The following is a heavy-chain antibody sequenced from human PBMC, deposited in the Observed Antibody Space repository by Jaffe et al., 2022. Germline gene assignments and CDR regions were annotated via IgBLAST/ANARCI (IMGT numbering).Heavy chain of an antibody. CDR3: ARDRVGDCSGGSCYIQHWYFDL. D-gene: IGHD2-15*01. V-gene: IGHV1-2*06. Sequence: QVQLVQSGAEVKKPGASVKVSCKASGYTFTGYYMHWVRQAPGQGLEWMGRINPNSGGTNYAQKFQGRVTMTRDTSISTAYMELSRLRSDDTAVYYCARDRVGDCSGGSCYIQHWYFDLWGRGTLVTVSS. J-gene: IGHJ2*01. CDR1: GYTFTGYY. CDR2: INPNSGGT.